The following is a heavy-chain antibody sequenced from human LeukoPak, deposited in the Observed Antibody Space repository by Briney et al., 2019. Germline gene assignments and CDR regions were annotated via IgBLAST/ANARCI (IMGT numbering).Heavy chain of an antibody. CDR2: IKSDGSST. Sequence: GGSLRLSCAASGFTFSSYWMHWVRRAPGKGLVWVSQIKSDGSSTTYADSVKGRFTISRDNAKNTLYLQMTSLRAEATAVYYCARDRGYTFDYWGQGTLVTVSS. V-gene: IGHV3-74*01. CDR3: ARDRGYTFDY. D-gene: IGHD3-22*01. J-gene: IGHJ4*02. CDR1: GFTFSSYW.